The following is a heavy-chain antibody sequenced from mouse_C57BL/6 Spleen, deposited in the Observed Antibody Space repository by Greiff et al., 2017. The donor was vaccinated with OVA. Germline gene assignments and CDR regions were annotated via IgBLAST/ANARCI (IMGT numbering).Heavy chain of an antibody. V-gene: IGHV1-9*01. CDR2: ILPGSGST. D-gene: IGHD2-4*01. J-gene: IGHJ3*01. Sequence: QVQLKESGAALMKPGASVKLSCKATGYTFTGYWIEWVKQRPGHGLEWIGEILPGSGSTNYNEKFKGKATFTADTSSNTAYMQPSSLTTEDSAIYYCARKVYYDYDDEGFAYWGQGTLVTVSA. CDR1: GYTFTGYW. CDR3: ARKVYYDYDDEGFAY.